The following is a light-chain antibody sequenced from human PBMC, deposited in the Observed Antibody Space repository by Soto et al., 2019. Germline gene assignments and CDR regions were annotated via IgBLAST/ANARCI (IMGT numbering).Light chain of an antibody. J-gene: IGKJ1*01. Sequence: EIVLTQSPATLSLSPGDRATLSCGASQTLSNTFLAWYQQQPGLAPRLLIYDTSRTASGMPDRFSGSGSGTDFTLAISRLDPEYFSVYYCLLHGNSPGTFGQGNKDESK. V-gene: IGKV3D-20*01. CDR2: DTS. CDR3: LLHGNSPGT. CDR1: QTLSNTF.